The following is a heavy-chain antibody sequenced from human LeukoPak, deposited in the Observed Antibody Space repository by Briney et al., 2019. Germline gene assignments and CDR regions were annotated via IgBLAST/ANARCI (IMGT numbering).Heavy chain of an antibody. V-gene: IGHV4-39*01. D-gene: IGHD2-2*02. CDR1: GGSISSGTYH. Sequence: LETLSLTCTVSGGSISSGTYHWGWLRLSPGKGLEWLGSIYYGVTTYYNPSLKSRLSISRDTSKNQFSLKLSSVTAADTAVYYCASGLADGRLLIPAAIPDYYYYMDVWGKGTTVTVSS. CDR2: IYYGVTT. CDR3: ASGLADGRLLIPAAIPDYYYYMDV. J-gene: IGHJ6*03.